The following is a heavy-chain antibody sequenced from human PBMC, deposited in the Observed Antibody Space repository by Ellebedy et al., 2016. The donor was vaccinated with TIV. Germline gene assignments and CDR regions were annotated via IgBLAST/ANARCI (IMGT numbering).Heavy chain of an antibody. J-gene: IGHJ3*02. Sequence: SETLSLTCSVSGGSASVNTYFCNWMRQSPGKGLEWIAYIHYSGITDYNPSLKSRVIVTVDTSKNQFSLELRSVSAADTAVYYCARWCTDDHCKNAFEIWGQGTMVTVSS. V-gene: IGHV4-59*02. CDR1: GGSASVNTYF. D-gene: IGHD2-8*02. CDR3: ARWCTDDHCKNAFEI. CDR2: IHYSGIT.